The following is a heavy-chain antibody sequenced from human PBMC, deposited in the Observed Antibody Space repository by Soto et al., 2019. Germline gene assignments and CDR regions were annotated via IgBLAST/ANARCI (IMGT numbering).Heavy chain of an antibody. Sequence: GGSLSLSCTDSGFNFSDYHLNWIRQTPVRGLEWVSSILSLESHKYYSASVMGRFSISRDNAQKSLFLQMNNLRAEDTGIYFCATGLKDASNRPSFDSWGPGT. J-gene: IGHJ4*02. V-gene: IGHV3-11*01. CDR1: GFNFSDYH. CDR2: ILSLESHK. D-gene: IGHD3-16*01. CDR3: ATGLKDASNRPSFDS.